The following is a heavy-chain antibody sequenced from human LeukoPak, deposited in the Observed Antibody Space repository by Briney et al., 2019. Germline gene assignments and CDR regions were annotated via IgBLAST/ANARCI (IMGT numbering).Heavy chain of an antibody. CDR1: GFTFNNYA. D-gene: IGHD2-15*01. CDR3: AACSGGSCYHRYFQH. Sequence: GGSLRLSCAASGFTFNNYAMSWVRQAPGKGLEWVSAISGSGGSTYYADSVKGRFTISRDNSKNTLYLQMNGLRAEDTAVYYCAACSGGSCYHRYFQHWGQGTLVTVSS. J-gene: IGHJ1*01. V-gene: IGHV3-23*01. CDR2: ISGSGGST.